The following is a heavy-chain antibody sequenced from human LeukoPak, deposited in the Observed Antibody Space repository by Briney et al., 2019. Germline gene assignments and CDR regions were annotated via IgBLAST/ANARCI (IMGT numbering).Heavy chain of an antibody. CDR1: GGTFSSYA. Sequence: SVKVSCKASGGTFSSYAISWVRQAPGQGLEWMGGIIPIFGTANYAQEFQGRVTITADESTSTAYMELSSLRSEDTAVYYCAREGYCSSTSCLNWFDPWGQGTLVTVSS. V-gene: IGHV1-69*13. D-gene: IGHD2-2*01. J-gene: IGHJ5*02. CDR2: IIPIFGTA. CDR3: AREGYCSSTSCLNWFDP.